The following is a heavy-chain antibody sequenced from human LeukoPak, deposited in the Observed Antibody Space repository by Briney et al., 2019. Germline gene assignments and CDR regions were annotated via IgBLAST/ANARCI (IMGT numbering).Heavy chain of an antibody. D-gene: IGHD6-25*01. CDR2: IKQDGSEK. J-gene: IGHJ4*02. V-gene: IGHV3-7*01. Sequence: GGSLRLSCAASGFTFRSYWMSWVRQAPGKGLEWVANIKQDGSEKYYVDSVKGRFTISRDNAKNSLYLQMNSLRAEDTAVYYCARSSAASFDYWGQGTLVTVSS. CDR3: ARSSAASFDY. CDR1: GFTFRSYW.